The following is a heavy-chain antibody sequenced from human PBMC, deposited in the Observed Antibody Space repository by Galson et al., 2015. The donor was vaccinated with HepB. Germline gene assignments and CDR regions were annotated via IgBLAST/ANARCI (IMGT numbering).Heavy chain of an antibody. J-gene: IGHJ3*02. V-gene: IGHV3-30-3*01. CDR3: ARGVFSRIAVAGTPPHDAFDI. CDR2: ISYDGSNK. CDR1: GFTFSSYA. D-gene: IGHD6-19*01. Sequence: SLRLSCAASGFTFSSYAMHWVRQAPGKGLEWVAVISYDGSNKYYADSVKGRFTISRDNSKNTLYLQMNSLRAEDTAVYYCARGVFSRIAVAGTPPHDAFDIWGQGTMVTVSS.